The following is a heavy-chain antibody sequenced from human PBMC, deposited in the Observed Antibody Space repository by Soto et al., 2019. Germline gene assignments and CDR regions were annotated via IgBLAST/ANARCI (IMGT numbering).Heavy chain of an antibody. CDR2: ITPSGGTT. Sequence: QVQLVQSGAEVKKPGASVKVSCRASGYTFTNYFMHWVRQAPGQGLEWMGVITPSGGTTHYAQKFQGRVTMTTNTSTSTVYIVMSSLRPEDTAVYYCARGTTLVRCLRDGMDVWGQGTTVTVSS. J-gene: IGHJ6*02. CDR1: GYTFTNYF. V-gene: IGHV1-46*01. D-gene: IGHD3-10*01. CDR3: ARGTTLVRCLRDGMDV.